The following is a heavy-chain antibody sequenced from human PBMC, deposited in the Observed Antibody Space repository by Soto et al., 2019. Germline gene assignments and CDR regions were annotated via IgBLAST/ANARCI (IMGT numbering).Heavy chain of an antibody. CDR1: GDSISNLDYF. CDR3: ARGRYCLTGRCFPNWFDS. CDR2: IYKSATT. Sequence: SETLSLTCSVSGDSISNLDYFWAWIRQPPGQALEYIGYIYKSATTYYNPSFESRVAISVDTSKSQFSLNVTSVTAADTAVYFCARGRYCLTGRCFPNWFDSWGQGALVTVLL. V-gene: IGHV4-30-4*01. D-gene: IGHD7-27*01. J-gene: IGHJ5*01.